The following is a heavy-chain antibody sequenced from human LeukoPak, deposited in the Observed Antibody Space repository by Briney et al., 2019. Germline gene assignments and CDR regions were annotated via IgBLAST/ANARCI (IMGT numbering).Heavy chain of an antibody. CDR3: AREENSGSPPYYMDV. V-gene: IGHV4-61*02. J-gene: IGHJ6*03. CDR2: IYTSGST. CDR1: GGSISSGSYY. D-gene: IGHD1-26*01. Sequence: SETLSLTCTVSGGSISSGSYYWSWLRQPAGKGLEWIGRIYTSGSTNYNPSLKSRVTISVDTSKNQFSLKLSSVTAADTAVYYCAREENSGSPPYYMDVWGKGTTVTVSS.